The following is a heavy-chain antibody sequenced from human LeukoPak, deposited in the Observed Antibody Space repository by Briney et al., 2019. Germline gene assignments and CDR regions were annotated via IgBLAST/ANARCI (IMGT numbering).Heavy chain of an antibody. CDR1: GGSFSGYY. J-gene: IGHJ4*02. CDR3: ARGPAATGSEAYGDYPRHLDY. D-gene: IGHD4-17*01. V-gene: IGHV4-34*01. CDR2: INHSGST. Sequence: PSETLSLTCAVYGGSFSGYYWSWIRQPPGKGLEWIGEINHSGSTNYNPSLKSRVTISVDTSKNQFSLKLSSVTAADTAVYYCARGPAATGSEAYGDYPRHLDYWGQGTLVTVSS.